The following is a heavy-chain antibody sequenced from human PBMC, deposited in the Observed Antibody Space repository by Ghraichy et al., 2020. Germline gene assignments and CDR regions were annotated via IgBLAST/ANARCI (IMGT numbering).Heavy chain of an antibody. J-gene: IGHJ4*02. CDR3: VRVASRGRNRVRVAVTGTQTRGYFDN. D-gene: IGHD2-15*01. V-gene: IGHV4-34*01. CDR1: GGPLRGYY. Sequence: SETLSLTCAVNGGPLRGYYWGWIRQPPGKGLEWIGEISHGGASTYNPSPKSRVTISLDTSKNHSSLTLTSLTAADTAVYYCVRVASRGRNRVRVAVTGTQTRGYFDNWGQGTLVTVSS. CDR2: ISHGGAS.